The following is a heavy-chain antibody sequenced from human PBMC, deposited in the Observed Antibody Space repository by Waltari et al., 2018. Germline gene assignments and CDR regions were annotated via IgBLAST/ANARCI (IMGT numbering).Heavy chain of an antibody. CDR2: ISWDGGST. CDR3: AKDGGYDSSGYFDY. J-gene: IGHJ4*02. D-gene: IGHD3-22*01. CDR1: GFTFYDYT. Sequence: EVQLVESGGVVVQPGGSLRLSCAASGFTFYDYTMPWVRQAPGKGLEWVSLISWDGGSTYYADSVKGRFTISRDNSKNSLYLQMNSLRTEDTALYYCAKDGGYDSSGYFDYWGQGTLVTVSS. V-gene: IGHV3-43*01.